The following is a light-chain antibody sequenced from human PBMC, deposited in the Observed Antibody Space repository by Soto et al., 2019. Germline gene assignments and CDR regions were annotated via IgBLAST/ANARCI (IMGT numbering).Light chain of an antibody. Sequence: QSALTQPASVSGSPGQSITISCTGTSRDVGGYNYVSWYQQHPGKAPKLMIYDVRNRPSGVSNRSSGSKSVNTAFLTIAGHEAEEAADYCCRSYTTISTFVFGTGTKLTVL. J-gene: IGLJ1*01. CDR3: RSYTTISTFV. CDR1: SRDVGGYNY. V-gene: IGLV2-14*01. CDR2: DVR.